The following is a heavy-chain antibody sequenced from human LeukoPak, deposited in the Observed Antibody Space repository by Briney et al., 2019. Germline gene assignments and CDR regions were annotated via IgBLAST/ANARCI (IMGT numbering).Heavy chain of an antibody. V-gene: IGHV4-39*07. CDR3: ARDGNSYYDH. Sequence: SETLSLTCTVSSGSISTSNYYWGWVRQPPGKALEWLGNIFYTGSPNYNPSFKSRITMSVDKSNNQFSLILTSVTVADTAVYYCARDGNSYYDHWGQGILVTVTS. D-gene: IGHD4-11*01. J-gene: IGHJ5*02. CDR2: IFYTGSP. CDR1: SGSISTSNYY.